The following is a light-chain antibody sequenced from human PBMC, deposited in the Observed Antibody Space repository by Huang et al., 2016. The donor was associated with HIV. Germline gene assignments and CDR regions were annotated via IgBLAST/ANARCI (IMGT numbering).Light chain of an antibody. CDR2: GTS. Sequence: IVLTQSPATLSWYPGERVTLSCRASQSVGNYIAWYQQHPGQSPKLIIYGTSTRAPGTPVRFSGSGSGTDFTLTISSLESEDFAVYYCQQRSSGVTFGGGTKV. CDR3: QQRSSGVT. CDR1: QSVGNY. V-gene: IGKV3-11*01. J-gene: IGKJ4*01.